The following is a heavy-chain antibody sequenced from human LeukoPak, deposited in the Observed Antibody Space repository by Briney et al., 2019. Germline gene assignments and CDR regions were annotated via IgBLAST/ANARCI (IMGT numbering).Heavy chain of an antibody. V-gene: IGHV3-21*01. CDR1: GFTFSSYS. Sequence: KPGGSLRLSRAASGFTFSSYSMNWVRQAPGKGLEWVSSISSSSSYIYYADSVKGRFTISRDNAKNSLYLQMNSLRAEDTAVYYCASGLDLRYFDWSPSGLGYWGQGTLVTVSS. CDR2: ISSSSSYI. D-gene: IGHD3-9*01. CDR3: ASGLDLRYFDWSPSGLGY. J-gene: IGHJ4*02.